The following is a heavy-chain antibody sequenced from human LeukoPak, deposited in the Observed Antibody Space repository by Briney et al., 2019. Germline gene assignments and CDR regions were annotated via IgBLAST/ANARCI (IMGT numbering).Heavy chain of an antibody. Sequence: SETLSLTCTVSGGSISSYYWSWIRQPPGKGLEWIGYIYYSGSTNYNPSLKSRVTISVDTSKNQFSLKLSSVTAADTAVYYCARQYFDYYDSSGSPRYFDYWGQGTLVTVSS. CDR1: GGSISSYY. D-gene: IGHD3-22*01. J-gene: IGHJ4*02. CDR3: ARQYFDYYDSSGSPRYFDY. CDR2: IYYSGST. V-gene: IGHV4-59*08.